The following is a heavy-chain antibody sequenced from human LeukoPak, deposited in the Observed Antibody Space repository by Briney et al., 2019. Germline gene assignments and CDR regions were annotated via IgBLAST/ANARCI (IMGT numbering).Heavy chain of an antibody. CDR2: INPSSGGT. CDR3: ARGVVTATLLDP. Sequence: ASVKVSCKASGYSFNTYYMHWVRQAPGQGLEWMGIINPSSGGTSYPQKFKGRLTMTADTSTSTMYMELSSLRSEDTAVYYCARGVVTATLLDPWGQGTLVTVSS. V-gene: IGHV1-46*02. D-gene: IGHD2-21*02. CDR1: GYSFNTYY. J-gene: IGHJ5*02.